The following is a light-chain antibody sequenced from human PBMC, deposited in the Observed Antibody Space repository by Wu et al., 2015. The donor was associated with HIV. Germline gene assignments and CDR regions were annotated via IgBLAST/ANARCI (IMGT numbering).Light chain of an antibody. J-gene: IGKJ4*01. Sequence: IQLTQSPSSLSASVGDRVTITCRASQGISSNLAWYQQKPGKAPSLLIYDAFTLQSGVPSRFSGSGSGTDFTLAIDSLQPEDFATYYCQQLSSYPFTFGGGTKVEI. CDR2: DAF. CDR3: QQLSSYPFT. V-gene: IGKV1-9*01. CDR1: QGISSN.